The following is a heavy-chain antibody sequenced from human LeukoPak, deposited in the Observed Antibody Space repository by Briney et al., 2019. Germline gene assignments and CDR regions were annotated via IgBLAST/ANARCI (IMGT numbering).Heavy chain of an antibody. J-gene: IGHJ4*02. Sequence: ASVKVSCKASGYTFTSYDINWVRQATGQGLEWMGWMNPNSGNTGYAQKFQGRVTMTRNTSISTAYMELSSLRSEDTAVYYCARVSRLRRHIVVVPAAMQDSGYDSSGQPLAYWGQGTLVTVSS. V-gene: IGHV1-8*01. CDR2: MNPNSGNT. D-gene: IGHD2-2*01. CDR3: ARVSRLRRHIVVVPAAMQDSGYDSSGQPLAY. CDR1: GYTFTSYD.